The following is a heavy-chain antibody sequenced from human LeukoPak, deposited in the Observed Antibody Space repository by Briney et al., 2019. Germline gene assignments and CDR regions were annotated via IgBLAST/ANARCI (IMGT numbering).Heavy chain of an antibody. CDR2: INPNSGGK. CDR3: ARIIFGDINAIDY. CDR1: GYTFTGYY. V-gene: IGHV1-2*06. J-gene: IGHJ4*02. Sequence: ASVTVPCKASGYTFTGYYMHWVRQAPGQGLEWMGRINPNSGGKNYAQKFQGRVTMTRDTATNTAHLELNMLGPRATAVDYCARIIFGDINAIDYWGQGTLVTVSS. D-gene: IGHD3-3*01.